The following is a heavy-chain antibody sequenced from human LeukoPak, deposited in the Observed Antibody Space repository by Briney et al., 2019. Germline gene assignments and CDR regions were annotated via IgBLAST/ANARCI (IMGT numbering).Heavy chain of an antibody. Sequence: LAGGSLRLSCAASGFTFNSYGIHWVRKAPGKGLEWVAVIWYDGFNKYYADSVKGRFTISRDNSKNTLYLQMNSLRAEDTAVYYCAKNRVVGATLTEFDYWGQGTLVTVSS. D-gene: IGHD1-26*01. CDR3: AKNRVVGATLTEFDY. V-gene: IGHV3-30*02. J-gene: IGHJ4*02. CDR1: GFTFNSYG. CDR2: IWYDGFNK.